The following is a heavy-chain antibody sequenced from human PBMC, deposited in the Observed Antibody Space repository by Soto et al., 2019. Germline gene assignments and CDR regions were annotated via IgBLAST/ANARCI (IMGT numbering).Heavy chain of an antibody. CDR3: ARIQMCYNVWSRYSLRWFDS. Sequence: LACTVSGGSISSYYWRWIRQPPGKGLEWIGYIYYSGSNNYNPSLQSRVNISVDTSKNQFSLKLSSVTAADTAVYYCARIQMCYNVWSRYSLRWFDSWGQGTLVTVSS. CDR1: GGSISSYY. J-gene: IGHJ5*01. CDR2: IYYSGSN. V-gene: IGHV4-59*01. D-gene: IGHD3-3*01.